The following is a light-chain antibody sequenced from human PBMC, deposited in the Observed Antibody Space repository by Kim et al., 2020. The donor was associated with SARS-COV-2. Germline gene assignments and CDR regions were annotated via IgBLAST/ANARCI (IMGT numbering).Light chain of an antibody. V-gene: IGKV1D-13*01. Sequence: ASVGDRVTIACRASQGISGALAWYQQRSGKAPNLLIYDASSLESGVPSRFSGSGSGTDFTLIISSLQPEDFATYFCQHFHNDLITFGQGTRLEIK. J-gene: IGKJ5*01. CDR1: QGISGA. CDR3: QHFHNDLIT. CDR2: DAS.